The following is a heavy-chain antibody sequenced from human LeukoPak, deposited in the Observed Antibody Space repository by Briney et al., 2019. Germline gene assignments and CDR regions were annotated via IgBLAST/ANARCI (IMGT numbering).Heavy chain of an antibody. D-gene: IGHD3-10*01. CDR3: ARLGYYGSGSYPDY. CDR2: IYYSGST. CDR1: GGSTSSFY. Sequence: SETLSLTCTVSGGSTSSFYWSWTRQPPGKGLEWIGYIYYSGSTNYNPSLKSRVTISVDTSKNQFSLRLSSVTAADTAVYYCARLGYYGSGSYPDYWAREPWSPSPQ. V-gene: IGHV4-59*01. J-gene: IGHJ4*02.